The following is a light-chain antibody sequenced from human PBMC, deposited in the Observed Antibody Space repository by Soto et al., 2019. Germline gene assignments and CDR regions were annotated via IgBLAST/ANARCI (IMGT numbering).Light chain of an antibody. J-gene: IGKJ1*01. CDR3: QQYGSSPLT. CDR2: SAS. CDR1: QSVSTNY. V-gene: IGKV3-20*01. Sequence: EIVLTQSPGTLSLSPGERATLSCRASQSVSTNYLGWYQQKPGQAPRLLIYSASSRAAGIPDRFSGSGSGTDFTLTISRLEPEDVAVYYCQQYGSSPLTFGQGTKV.